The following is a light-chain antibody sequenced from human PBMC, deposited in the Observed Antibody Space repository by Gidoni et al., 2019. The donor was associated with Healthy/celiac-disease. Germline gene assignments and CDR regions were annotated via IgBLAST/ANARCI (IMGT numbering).Light chain of an antibody. V-gene: IGLV3-10*01. CDR1: ELPKKY. J-gene: IGLJ2*01. Sequence: SYELTQPPSVSVSPGQTARIPCPGDELPKKYAYWYQQKSGQAPVLVINEDSKRPSVIPVRFSGSSSGTMATLTISGAQVEDEADYYCYSTDSSGNHVVFGGGTKLTVL. CDR2: EDS. CDR3: YSTDSSGNHVV.